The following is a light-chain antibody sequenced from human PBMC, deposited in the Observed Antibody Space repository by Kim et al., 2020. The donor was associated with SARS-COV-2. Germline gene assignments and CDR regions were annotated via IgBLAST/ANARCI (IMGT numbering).Light chain of an antibody. CDR3: NSRDSSGNHHYV. Sequence: LGQTARITCTGDSLRSYYASWYQQKPGQAPVLVIYGKNNRPSGIPDRFSGSSSGNTASLTITGAQAEDEADYYCNSRDSSGNHHYVFGTGTKVTVL. J-gene: IGLJ1*01. V-gene: IGLV3-19*01. CDR2: GKN. CDR1: SLRSYY.